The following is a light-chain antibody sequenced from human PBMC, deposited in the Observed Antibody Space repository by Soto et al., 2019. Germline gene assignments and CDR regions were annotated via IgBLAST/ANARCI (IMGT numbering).Light chain of an antibody. CDR2: TAT. CDR3: QQSNTFFT. CDR1: QDVSFW. V-gene: IGKV1D-12*01. Sequence: DIQMTQSPSSVSASVGDRVTITCRASQDVSFWLAWYQQKPRQAPKLLVYTATTLQTGVPSRFSGSGSGTHFTLTINGLQPEDFATYYCQQSNTFFTFGGGTKVDIK. J-gene: IGKJ4*01.